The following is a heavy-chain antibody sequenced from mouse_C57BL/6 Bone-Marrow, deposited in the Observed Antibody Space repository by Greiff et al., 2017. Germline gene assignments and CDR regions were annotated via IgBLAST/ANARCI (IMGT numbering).Heavy chain of an antibody. D-gene: IGHD1-1*01. CDR1: GYTFTSYD. Sequence: VQLQQSGPELVKPGASVKLSCKASGYTFTSYDINWVKQRPGQGLEWIGWIYPRDGSTKYNEKFKGKATLTVDTSSSTAYMAIHSLTSEASAVYVCARKGYYYGSSPNAMDYWGQGTSVTVAS. CDR3: ARKGYYYGSSPNAMDY. CDR2: IYPRDGST. V-gene: IGHV1-85*01. J-gene: IGHJ4*01.